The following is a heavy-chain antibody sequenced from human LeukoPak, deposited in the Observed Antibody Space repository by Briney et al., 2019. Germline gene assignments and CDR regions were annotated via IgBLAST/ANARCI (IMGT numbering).Heavy chain of an antibody. CDR2: ISYDGSNK. D-gene: IGHD2-15*01. Sequence: GRSLRLSCAASGFTFSSYGMHWVRQAPGKGLEWVAVISYDGSNKYYADSVKGRFTISRDNAKNSLYLQMNSLRAEDTAVYYCAGGRCGGSCYDGADWGQGTLVTVSS. J-gene: IGHJ4*02. V-gene: IGHV3-30*03. CDR1: GFTFSSYG. CDR3: AGGRCGGSCYDGAD.